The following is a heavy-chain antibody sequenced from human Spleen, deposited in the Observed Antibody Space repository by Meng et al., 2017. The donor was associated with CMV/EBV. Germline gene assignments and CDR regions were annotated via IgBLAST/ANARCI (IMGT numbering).Heavy chain of an antibody. J-gene: IGHJ4*02. CDR3: IREHRRYNWSDAYYDY. D-gene: IGHD1-1*01. CDR1: GFTFGDYS. CDR2: IRIKAYGGTT. V-gene: IGHV3-49*04. Sequence: GGSLRLSCTASGFTFGDYSMNWVRQAPGKGLEWVALIRIKAYGGTTEYAASVKGRFTISRDDSKSIAYLQMNSLKTEDTAVYYCIREHRRYNWSDAYYDYWGQGTLVTVSS.